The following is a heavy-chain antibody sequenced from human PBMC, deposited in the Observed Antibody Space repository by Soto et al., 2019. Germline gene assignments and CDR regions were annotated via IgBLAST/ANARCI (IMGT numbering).Heavy chain of an antibody. D-gene: IGHD1-1*01. CDR3: VRSGDNDNLLDY. CDR1: GFTFSDHY. CDR2: SSNSGSFT. Sequence: PGGSLRLSCAASGFTFSDHYMSWIRQAPGKGLEWIGYSSNSGSFTRYADSVNGRFSISRDNAKNSLYLQINSLRGDDTAIYYCVRSGDNDNLLDYWGQGTPVTVSS. J-gene: IGHJ4*02. V-gene: IGHV3-11*06.